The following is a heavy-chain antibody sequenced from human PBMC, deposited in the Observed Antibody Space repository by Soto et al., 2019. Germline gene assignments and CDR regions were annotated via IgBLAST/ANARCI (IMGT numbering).Heavy chain of an antibody. V-gene: IGHV1-46*03. Sequence: QVQLVQSGAEVKKPGASVKVSCKASGYTFTSYYMHWVRQAPGQGLEWMGIINPSGGSTSYAQKFQGRAPMTRDTSTSTVYRELSSRRSEDTAVYSCARGMGGGSGYWGQGTLVTVSS. CDR1: GYTFTSYY. CDR3: ARGMGGGSGY. D-gene: IGHD3-16*01. J-gene: IGHJ4*02. CDR2: INPSGGST.